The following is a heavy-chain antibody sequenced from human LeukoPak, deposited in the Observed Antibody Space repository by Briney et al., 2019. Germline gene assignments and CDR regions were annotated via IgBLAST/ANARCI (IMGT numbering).Heavy chain of an antibody. V-gene: IGHV4-59*01. D-gene: IGHD1-1*01. CDR1: GGSISSFF. CDR2: IDYSGST. Sequence: SETLSLTCTVSGGSISSFFWSWIRQPPGKGLEWLGCIDYSGSTQYNPSLKSRVTISVDTSKQQFSLKLSSVTAADTAVYYCARDLELERNRWNYFESWGQGTLVTVSS. CDR3: ARDLELERNRWNYFES. J-gene: IGHJ4*02.